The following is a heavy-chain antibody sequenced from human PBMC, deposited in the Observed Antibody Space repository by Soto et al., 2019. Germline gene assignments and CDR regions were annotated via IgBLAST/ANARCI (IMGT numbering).Heavy chain of an antibody. D-gene: IGHD6-19*01. Sequence: ASVKVSCKASGYTFTRYYMHGVRQAPGQGLEWMGIINPSGGSTSYAQKFQGRVTMTRDTSTRTVYMELSSLRSEETAVYYCARDGRSPYSRGWYYFDYWGQGTLVTVSS. V-gene: IGHV1-46*01. CDR2: INPSGGST. CDR3: ARDGRSPYSRGWYYFDY. J-gene: IGHJ4*02. CDR1: GYTFTRYY.